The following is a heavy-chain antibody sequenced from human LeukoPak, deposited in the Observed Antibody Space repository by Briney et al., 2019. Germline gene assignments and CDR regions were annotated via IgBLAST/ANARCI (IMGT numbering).Heavy chain of an antibody. J-gene: IGHJ4*02. CDR3: ARRPSGSYYFDY. D-gene: IGHD3-10*01. V-gene: IGHV5-10-1*01. Sequence: GESLKISCKGSGYRFTTYWISWVRQMPGKGLEWMGRIDPSDSYTNYSPSFQGHVIMSVDKSITTAYLQWSSLKASDTAIYYCARRPSGSYYFDYWGQGTLVSVSS. CDR1: GYRFTTYW. CDR2: IDPSDSYT.